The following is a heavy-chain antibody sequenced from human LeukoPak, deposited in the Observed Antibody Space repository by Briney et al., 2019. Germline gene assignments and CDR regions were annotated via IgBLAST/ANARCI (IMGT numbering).Heavy chain of an antibody. D-gene: IGHD3-22*01. CDR2: INPNSGGT. Sequence: GASVKVSCKASGYIFTGYYMHWVRQALGQGLEWMGRINPNSGGTNYAEKFQGRVTMTRDTSISTAYMELSRLRSDDTAVYYCAKDPLTHSSGYWGSYHYYYMDVWGKGTTVTVSS. J-gene: IGHJ6*03. V-gene: IGHV1-2*06. CDR3: AKDPLTHSSGYWGSYHYYYMDV. CDR1: GYIFTGYY.